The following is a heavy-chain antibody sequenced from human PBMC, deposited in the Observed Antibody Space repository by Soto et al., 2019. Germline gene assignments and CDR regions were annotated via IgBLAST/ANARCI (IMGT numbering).Heavy chain of an antibody. CDR2: ISWDGGST. Sequence: GGSLRLSCAASGFTFDDYTMHWVRQAPGKGLEWVSLISWDGGSTYYADSVKGRFTISRDNSKNSLYLQMNSLRTEDTALYYCAKDMWVAAAGTTPDYWGQGTLVTVSS. CDR1: GFTFDDYT. D-gene: IGHD6-13*01. CDR3: AKDMWVAAAGTTPDY. V-gene: IGHV3-43*01. J-gene: IGHJ4*02.